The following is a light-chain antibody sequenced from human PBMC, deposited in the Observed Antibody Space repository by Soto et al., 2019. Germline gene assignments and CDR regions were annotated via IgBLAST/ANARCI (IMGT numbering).Light chain of an antibody. J-gene: IGKJ4*01. CDR2: GAS. Sequence: EIVMTQSPATLSVSPGERATLSCRASPGVSSNLAWYQQKPGQAPRLLIYGASTRATGIPARFSGSGSGTEFTLTISSLQSEDFAVYYCQQYNNWPPGTFGGGTKVEI. CDR1: PGVSSN. V-gene: IGKV3-15*01. CDR3: QQYNNWPPGT.